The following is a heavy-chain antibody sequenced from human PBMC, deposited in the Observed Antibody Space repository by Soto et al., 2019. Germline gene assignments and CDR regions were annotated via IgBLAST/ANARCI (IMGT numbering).Heavy chain of an antibody. J-gene: IGHJ4*02. Sequence: QVQLVQSGAEVKKPGSSVKVSCKASGVTFSSYAISWVRQAPGQGLEWMGGIIPICGTANYAQKFQGRVTITADESTSTADMELSSLRSEDTAVYYCARERQRTEYSSGPGSSDDSYFDYWGQGTLVTVSS. CDR1: GVTFSSYA. CDR3: ARERQRTEYSSGPGSSDDSYFDY. CDR2: IIPICGTA. V-gene: IGHV1-69*01. D-gene: IGHD5-18*01.